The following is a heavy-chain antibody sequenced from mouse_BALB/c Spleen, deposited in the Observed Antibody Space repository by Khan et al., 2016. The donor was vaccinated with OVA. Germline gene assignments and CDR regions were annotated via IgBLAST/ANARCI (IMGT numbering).Heavy chain of an antibody. Sequence: QIQLVQSGAELAKPGASVKMSCKASGYTFTSYWMHWIKQRPGQGLEWIGYINPTSGYTDYNQKFKDKATLTADKSSSTAYMQLSSLTSDDSAGHYCARDRIDYWGQGTALTVSS. CDR3: ARDRIDY. V-gene: IGHV1-7*01. J-gene: IGHJ2*01. CDR2: INPTSGYT. CDR1: GYTFTSYW.